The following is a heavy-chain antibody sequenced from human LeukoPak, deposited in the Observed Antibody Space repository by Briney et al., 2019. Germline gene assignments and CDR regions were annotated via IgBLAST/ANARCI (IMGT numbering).Heavy chain of an antibody. CDR3: ARDPSHSRGFFDN. J-gene: IGHJ5*02. CDR2: IYSSGST. Sequence: SETLSHTCSVSGGSISSYYWSWIRQPAGKGLEWIGRIYSSGSTNHDPSLKSRVTMSVDTSKNQFSLKLNSVTAADTAVYYCARDPSHSRGFFDNWGQGILVTVSS. CDR1: GGSISSYY. D-gene: IGHD2-15*01. V-gene: IGHV4-4*07.